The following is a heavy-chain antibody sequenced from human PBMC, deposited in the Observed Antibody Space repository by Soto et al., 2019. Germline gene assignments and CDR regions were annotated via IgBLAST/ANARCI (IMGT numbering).Heavy chain of an antibody. D-gene: IGHD6-13*01. Sequence: GGSLRLSCAASGFTFSSYSMNWVRQAPGKGLEWVSSISSSSSYIYYADSVKGRFTISRDNAKNSLYLQMNSLRAEDTAVYYCAISVMAAAGKVHLDPWGQGTLVTVSS. J-gene: IGHJ5*02. CDR2: ISSSSSYI. CDR1: GFTFSSYS. CDR3: AISVMAAAGKVHLDP. V-gene: IGHV3-21*01.